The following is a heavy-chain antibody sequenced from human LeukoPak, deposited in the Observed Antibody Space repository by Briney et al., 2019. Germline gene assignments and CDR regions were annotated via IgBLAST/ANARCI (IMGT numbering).Heavy chain of an antibody. CDR2: INPSGGSA. D-gene: IGHD1-26*01. Sequence: ASVKVSCKASGYTFTTHFIHWVRQAPGQGLQWMGMINPSGGSAIYAQKFQGRVTMTSDTSTSTVYMELRSLRSEDTALYFCARERGELHRELDSWGQETLVTVSS. J-gene: IGHJ4*02. CDR3: ARERGELHRELDS. V-gene: IGHV1-46*01. CDR1: GYTFTTHF.